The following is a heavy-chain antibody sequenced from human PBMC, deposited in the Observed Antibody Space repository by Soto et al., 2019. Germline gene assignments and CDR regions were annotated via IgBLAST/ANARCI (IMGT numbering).Heavy chain of an antibody. CDR3: ASGLNVYYSDY. D-gene: IGHD3-16*01. Sequence: ASVKVSCKGSGYTFTSYAMHWVRQAPGQRLEWTGWINAGNGNTKYSQKFQGRVTITRDTSASTAYMELSSLRSEDTAVYYCASGLNVYYSDYWGQGTLVTVSS. CDR1: GYTFTSYA. V-gene: IGHV1-3*01. CDR2: INAGNGNT. J-gene: IGHJ4*02.